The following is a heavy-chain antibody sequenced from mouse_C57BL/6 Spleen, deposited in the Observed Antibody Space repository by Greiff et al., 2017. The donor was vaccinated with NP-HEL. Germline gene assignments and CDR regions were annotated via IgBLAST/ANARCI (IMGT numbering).Heavy chain of an antibody. CDR1: GFTFSSYG. Sequence: EVKLMESGGDLVKPGGSLKLSCAASGFTFSSYGMSWVRQTPDKRLEWVATISSGGSYTYYPDSVKGRFTISRDNAKNTLYLQMSSLKSEDTAMYYCARRDGSSRGAMDDWGQGTSVTVSS. CDR2: ISSGGSYT. V-gene: IGHV5-6*02. D-gene: IGHD1-1*01. CDR3: ARRDGSSRGAMDD. J-gene: IGHJ4*01.